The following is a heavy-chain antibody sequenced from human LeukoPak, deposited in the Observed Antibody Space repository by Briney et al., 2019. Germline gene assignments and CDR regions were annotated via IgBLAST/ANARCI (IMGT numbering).Heavy chain of an antibody. CDR1: GFTFSSYA. J-gene: IGHJ4*02. Sequence: PGGSLRLSCAASGFTFSSYAMSWFRQTPGKGLEWVSSIIASGGTTYHADSVKGRFTISRDNSKNTVYLQMNTLRAEDTAVYYCAKGAGGSYGLYYFDYWGQGALVTVSS. V-gene: IGHV3-23*01. CDR2: IIASGGTT. CDR3: AKGAGGSYGLYYFDY. D-gene: IGHD3-10*01.